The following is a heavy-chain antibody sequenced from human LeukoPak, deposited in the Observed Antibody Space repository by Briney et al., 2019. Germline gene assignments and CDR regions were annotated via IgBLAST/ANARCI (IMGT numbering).Heavy chain of an antibody. D-gene: IGHD3-10*01. CDR2: IKSKTEGGTT. J-gene: IGHJ4*02. CDR1: GFPFTNAW. V-gene: IGHV3-15*01. Sequence: GALRLSCAASGFPFTNAWMTWVRPAPGQGLEWGGRIKSKTEGGTTDYAAPVKGRFTISIDDSKNTLYVQMNSLKTEDTAVYYCTTGPYDYGSGTYYHWGQGTLVTVSS. CDR3: TTGPYDYGSGTYYH.